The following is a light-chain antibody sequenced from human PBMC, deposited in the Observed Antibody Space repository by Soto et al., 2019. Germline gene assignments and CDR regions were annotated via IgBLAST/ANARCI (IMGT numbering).Light chain of an antibody. J-gene: IGKJ4*01. Sequence: DIQMTQSPSSLSASVGDRVTITCRTSQSISTYLSWFQQKPGEAPRLLMYSASSLPSGVPSRFSGSGSGTDFTLTISSLQPEDFATYYCQQNYSPPLSFGGGTKVEV. CDR3: QQNYSPPLS. CDR2: SAS. V-gene: IGKV1-39*01. CDR1: QSISTY.